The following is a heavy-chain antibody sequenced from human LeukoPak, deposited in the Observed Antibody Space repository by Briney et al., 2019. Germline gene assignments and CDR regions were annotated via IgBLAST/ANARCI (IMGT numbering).Heavy chain of an antibody. V-gene: IGHV5-51*01. CDR2: IYPGDSDA. Sequence: GESLKIPCTGFGYSFTTYWIGWVRQMPGRGLEWMGIIYPGDSDARYSPSLQGQVTMSVDKSISTAYIQWSSLKASDTAMYYCARQGRIVVVTTTHDASDIWGQGTMVTVSS. D-gene: IGHD2-21*02. CDR3: ARQGRIVVVTTTHDASDI. J-gene: IGHJ3*02. CDR1: GYSFTTYW.